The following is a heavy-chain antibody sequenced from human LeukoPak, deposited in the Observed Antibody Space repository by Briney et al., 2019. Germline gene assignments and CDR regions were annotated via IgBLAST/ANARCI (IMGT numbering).Heavy chain of an antibody. CDR3: AKDALYYSNAADYLDY. D-gene: IGHD4-11*01. Sequence: GGSLRLSCAASGFTFSSYGMHWVRQAPGKGLEWVAFIRYDGSNKYYADSVKGRFTISRDNSKNTLYLQMNSLRVEDTAVYYCAKDALYYSNAADYLDYWGQGTLVTVSS. J-gene: IGHJ4*02. CDR1: GFTFSSYG. CDR2: IRYDGSNK. V-gene: IGHV3-30*02.